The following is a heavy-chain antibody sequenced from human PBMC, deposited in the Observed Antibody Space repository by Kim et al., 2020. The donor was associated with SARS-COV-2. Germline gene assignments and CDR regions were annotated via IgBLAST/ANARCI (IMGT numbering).Heavy chain of an antibody. J-gene: IGHJ6*02. CDR3: AKERNDILIGYPFGMDV. V-gene: IGHV3-64D*08. Sequence: GGSLRLSCSASGFTFSHYLMHWVRQAPGKGLEYVSAITSNGGSTSYADAVKGRFTISRDNSKNTLYLQMSSLRGVDTAVYYCAKERNDILIGYPFGMDVWGQGTTVIVSS. CDR2: ITSNGGST. CDR1: GFTFSHYL. D-gene: IGHD3-9*01.